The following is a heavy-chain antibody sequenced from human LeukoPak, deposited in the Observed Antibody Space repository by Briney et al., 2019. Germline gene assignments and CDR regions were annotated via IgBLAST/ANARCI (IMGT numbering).Heavy chain of an antibody. D-gene: IGHD6-13*01. V-gene: IGHV1-69*04. CDR1: GGTFSSYA. Sequence: GASVKVSCKASGGTFSSYAISWVRQAPGQGLEWMGRIIPILGIANYAQKFQGRVTITADESTSTAYMELSSLRSEDTAVYYCARQYSSSWYGYWGQGTLVTVSS. CDR2: IIPILGIA. J-gene: IGHJ4*02. CDR3: ARQYSSSWYGY.